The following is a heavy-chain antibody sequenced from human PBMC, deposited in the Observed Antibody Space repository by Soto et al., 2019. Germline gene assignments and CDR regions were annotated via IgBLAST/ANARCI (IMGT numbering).Heavy chain of an antibody. D-gene: IGHD2-15*01. CDR2: INAGNGNT. Sequence: VKASSEAPGYTFTSYSMYWLRQDPGQRLEWTGWINAGNGNTKYSQKFQGRVTITRDTSASTVYMELSSLRSEDTAVYYCARDILFGYWGQGTLVTGSS. CDR1: GYTFTSYS. CDR3: ARDILFGY. J-gene: IGHJ4*02. V-gene: IGHV1-3*01.